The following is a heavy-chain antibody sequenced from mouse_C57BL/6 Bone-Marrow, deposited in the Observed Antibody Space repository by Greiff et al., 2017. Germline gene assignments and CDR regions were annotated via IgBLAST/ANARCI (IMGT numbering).Heavy chain of an antibody. CDR1: GFNIKDYY. V-gene: IGHV14-2*01. D-gene: IGHD1-1*01. CDR3: TRSLIYYGTNY. CDR2: IDPEDGET. J-gene: IGHJ2*01. Sequence: EVMLVESGAELVKPGASVKLSCTASGFNIKDYYIHWVKQRPEQGLEWIGRIDPEDGETKYAPKFQDKATITADTSSNTAYLQLSSLTSEDTAVYYCTRSLIYYGTNYWGQGTTLTVSS.